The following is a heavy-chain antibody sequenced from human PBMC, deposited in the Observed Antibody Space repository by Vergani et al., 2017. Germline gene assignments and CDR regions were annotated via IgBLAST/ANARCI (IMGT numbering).Heavy chain of an antibody. CDR1: GFTFRNYA. CDR3: AKGIGYDSSGYYFDY. J-gene: IGHJ4*02. Sequence: VQLVESGGGLVQPGGSLRLSCAASGFTFRNYAMTRVRQAPGKGLEWVSIISDNGGTTYYADSVKGRFTISRDNSKNTLYLQMNSLRADDTAVYYCAKGIGYDSSGYYFDYWGQGTLVTVSS. CDR2: ISDNGGTT. D-gene: IGHD3-22*01. V-gene: IGHV3-23*04.